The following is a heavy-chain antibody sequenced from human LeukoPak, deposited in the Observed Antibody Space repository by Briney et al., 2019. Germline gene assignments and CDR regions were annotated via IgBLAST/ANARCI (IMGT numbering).Heavy chain of an antibody. CDR1: GYSISSGYY. V-gene: IGHV4-38-2*02. D-gene: IGHD3-3*01. Sequence: SETLSLTCAVSGYSISSGYYWGWIRQPPGKGLEWIGSIYHSGSTYYNPSLKSRVTISVDTSKNQFSLKLSSVTAADTAVYYCARELVDYDFWSGYYPKYYFDYWGQGTLVTVSS. CDR3: ARELVDYDFWSGYYPKYYFDY. CDR2: IYHSGST. J-gene: IGHJ4*02.